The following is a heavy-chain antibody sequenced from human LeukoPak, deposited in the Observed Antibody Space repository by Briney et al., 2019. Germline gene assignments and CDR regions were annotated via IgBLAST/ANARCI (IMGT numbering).Heavy chain of an antibody. CDR1: GYTFKNYG. V-gene: IGHV1-18*04. CDR2: ISGYNGNT. Sequence: ASVKVSCKASGYTFKNYGISWVRQAPGQGLEWMAWISGYNGNTIYAHNVQGRVTVTMDTSTATAYMELRSLRSDDTAVYYCARGGSSRSDEYFQNWGQGTLVTVSS. J-gene: IGHJ1*01. CDR3: ARGGSSRSDEYFQN. D-gene: IGHD1-26*01.